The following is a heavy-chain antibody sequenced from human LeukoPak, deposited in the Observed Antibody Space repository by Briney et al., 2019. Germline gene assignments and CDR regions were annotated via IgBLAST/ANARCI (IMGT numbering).Heavy chain of an antibody. CDR3: ARDLIVPVGLTGSGTYSTDY. D-gene: IGHD3-10*01. V-gene: IGHV4-4*07. CDR1: GGSISSYY. J-gene: IGHJ4*02. Sequence: SETLSLTCTVSGGSISSYYWSWIRQPAGKGLEWIGRIYSSGSTNYNPSLKSRVTMSVDTSKNQFSLKLSSVIAADTAVYYCARDLIVPVGLTGSGTYSTDYWGQGTLVTVSS. CDR2: IYSSGST.